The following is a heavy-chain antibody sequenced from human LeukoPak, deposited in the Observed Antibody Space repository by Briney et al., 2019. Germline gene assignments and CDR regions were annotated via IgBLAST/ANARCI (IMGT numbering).Heavy chain of an antibody. CDR1: GGSISSSSYY. CDR2: IYYSGST. J-gene: IGHJ4*02. CDR3: ARHTGPGRSGYDYPYHFDY. Sequence: PSETLSLTCTVSGGSISSSSYYWGWIRQPPGKGLEWIGSIYYSGSTYYNPSLKSRVTISVDTSKNQFSLKLSSVTAADTAVYYCARHTGPGRSGYDYPYHFDYWGQGTLVTVSS. V-gene: IGHV4-39*01. D-gene: IGHD5-12*01.